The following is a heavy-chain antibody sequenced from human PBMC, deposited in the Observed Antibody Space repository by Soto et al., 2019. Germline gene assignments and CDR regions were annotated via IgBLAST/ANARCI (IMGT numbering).Heavy chain of an antibody. CDR3: ARDCGYGDYYFDY. J-gene: IGHJ4*02. Sequence: ASVKVSCKASGYTFTVYYMHWVRQAPGQGLEWMGWINPNSGGTNYAQKFQGWVTMTRDTSISTAYMELSRLRSDDTAVYYCARDCGYGDYYFDYWGQGTLVTVSS. CDR1: GYTFTVYY. CDR2: INPNSGGT. V-gene: IGHV1-2*04. D-gene: IGHD4-17*01.